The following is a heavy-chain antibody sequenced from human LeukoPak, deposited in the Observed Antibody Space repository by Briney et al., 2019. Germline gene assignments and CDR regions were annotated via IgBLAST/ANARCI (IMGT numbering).Heavy chain of an antibody. CDR3: ARDQIGRRIAAAGVDY. V-gene: IGHV1-18*01. Sequence: ASVKVSCKASGYTFTSYGISWVRQAPGQGLEWMGWISAYNGNTSYAQKFQGRVTMTRDTSTSTVYMGLSSLRSEDTAVYYCARDQIGRRIAAAGVDYWGQGTLVTVSS. D-gene: IGHD6-13*01. CDR1: GYTFTSYG. J-gene: IGHJ4*02. CDR2: ISAYNGNT.